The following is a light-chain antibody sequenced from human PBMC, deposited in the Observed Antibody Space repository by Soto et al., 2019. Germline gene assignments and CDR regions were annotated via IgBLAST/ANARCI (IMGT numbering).Light chain of an antibody. Sequence: DIQLTQSPSFLSASVGDRVTITCRASQGINDYLAWYQQKPGKAPKLLISAASTLHSGVPSRFHGSASGTEFTLTISARHREDFATYYCPQCNTNPLTFGGGTKVEVK. CDR2: AAS. V-gene: IGKV1-9*01. CDR1: QGINDY. J-gene: IGKJ4*01. CDR3: PQCNTNPLT.